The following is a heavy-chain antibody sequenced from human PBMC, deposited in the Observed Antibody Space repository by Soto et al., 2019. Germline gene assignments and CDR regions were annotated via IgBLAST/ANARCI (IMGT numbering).Heavy chain of an antibody. D-gene: IGHD3-3*01. V-gene: IGHV1-18*01. CDR1: VYTFTSYG. CDR2: ISAYNGNT. CDR3: ARDKRFLEWPHDAFDI. J-gene: IGHJ3*02. Sequence: ASVKVSCTASVYTFTSYGISWVRQAPGQGLEWMGWISAYNGNTNYAQKLQGRVTMTTDTSTSTAYMELRSLRSDDTAVYYCARDKRFLEWPHDAFDIWGQGTMVTVSS.